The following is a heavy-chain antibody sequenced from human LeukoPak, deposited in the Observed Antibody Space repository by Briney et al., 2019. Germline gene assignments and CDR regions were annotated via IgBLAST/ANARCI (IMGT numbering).Heavy chain of an antibody. D-gene: IGHD6-13*01. J-gene: IGHJ6*02. CDR2: LSARGSNT. CDR1: GFNFSTYA. V-gene: IGHV3-23*01. CDR3: AKNSRGGPDYLAAAGYYYGMDV. Sequence: GGSLRLSCAASGFNFSTYAMSWVRQAPAKGLEWVSALSARGSNTYYADSVKGRFTISRDNSKNTLYLQMNSLRAEDTAVYYCAKNSRGGPDYLAAAGYYYGMDVWGQGTTVTVSS.